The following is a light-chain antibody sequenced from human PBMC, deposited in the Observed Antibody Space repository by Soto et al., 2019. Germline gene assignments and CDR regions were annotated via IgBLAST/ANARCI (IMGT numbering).Light chain of an antibody. CDR1: QSVSSY. CDR2: DAS. J-gene: IGKJ1*01. CDR3: QQRSNWPPWT. V-gene: IGKV3-11*01. Sequence: EIVLTQSPATLSLSPGERATLSCRASQSVSSYLVWYQQKPGQAPRLLIYDASNRATGIPARFSGSGSGTDFTLTISSLEPEDFAVYYCQQRSNWPPWTFGQGTKVDI.